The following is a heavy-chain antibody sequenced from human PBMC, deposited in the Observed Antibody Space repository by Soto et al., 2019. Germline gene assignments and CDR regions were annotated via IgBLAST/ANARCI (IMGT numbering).Heavy chain of an antibody. Sequence: EVQLLESGGGLVQPGGSLRLSCAASGFTFSSYAMSWVRQAPGKGLDWVGRSRNKANSYTTEYAASVKGRFTISRDDSQNSLYLQMNSLKTEDTAVYYCAAGATGRAPFQHWGRGTFVTVSS. CDR3: AAGATGRAPFQH. V-gene: IGHV3-72*01. CDR2: SRNKANSYTT. D-gene: IGHD6-13*01. J-gene: IGHJ1*01. CDR1: GFTFSSYA.